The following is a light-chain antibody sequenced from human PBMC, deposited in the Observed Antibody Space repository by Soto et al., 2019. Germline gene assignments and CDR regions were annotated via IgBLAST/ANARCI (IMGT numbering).Light chain of an antibody. CDR3: SSYTSSSTYV. CDR2: DVS. CDR1: SSDVGGYNY. V-gene: IGLV2-14*01. Sequence: QSVLTQPASGSGSPGQSSSISCTGTSSDVGGYNYVSWYQQHPGKAPKLMIYDVSNRPSGVSNRFSGSKSGNTASLTISGLQAEDEADYYCSSYTSSSTYVFGTGTKVTV. J-gene: IGLJ1*01.